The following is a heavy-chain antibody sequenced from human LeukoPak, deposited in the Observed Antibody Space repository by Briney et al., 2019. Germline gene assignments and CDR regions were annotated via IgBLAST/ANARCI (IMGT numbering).Heavy chain of an antibody. J-gene: IGHJ6*02. CDR1: GFTFSSYG. Sequence: PGRSLRLSCAASGFTFSSYGMHWVRQAPGKGLEWVAVIWYDGSNKYSADSVKGRFTISRDNSKNTLYLQMNSLRAEDTAVYYCARAMGYCSGGSCYPDKFESTYDYYYGMDVWGQGTTVTVSS. CDR2: IWYDGSNK. V-gene: IGHV3-33*01. D-gene: IGHD2-15*01. CDR3: ARAMGYCSGGSCYPDKFESTYDYYYGMDV.